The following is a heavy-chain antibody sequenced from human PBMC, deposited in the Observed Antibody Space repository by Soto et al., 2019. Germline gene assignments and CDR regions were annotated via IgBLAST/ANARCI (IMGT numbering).Heavy chain of an antibody. CDR2: IIPILGIA. Sequence: SVKVSFKASGGTFSSYTISWVRQAPGQGLEWMGRIIPILGIANYAQKFQGRVTITADKSTSTAYMELSSLRSEDTAVYYCARYLGQQLVEPYYMDVWGKGTTVTGSS. V-gene: IGHV1-69*02. CDR1: GGTFSSYT. J-gene: IGHJ6*03. D-gene: IGHD6-13*01. CDR3: ARYLGQQLVEPYYMDV.